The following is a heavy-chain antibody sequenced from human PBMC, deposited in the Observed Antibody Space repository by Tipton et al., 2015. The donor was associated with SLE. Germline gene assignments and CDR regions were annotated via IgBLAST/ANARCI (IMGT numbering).Heavy chain of an antibody. V-gene: IGHV4-61*10. J-gene: IGHJ6*03. CDR1: GDSVNSGSYY. CDR3: ARDQTTVVTRGYYYYYMDV. CDR2: IHSSGIT. Sequence: TLSLTCTVSGDSVNSGSYYWSWIRQPVGKGLEWVAHIHSSGITNFSPSLKSRVTISSGTSKNQFSLKLSSVTAADTAVYYCARDQTTVVTRGYYYYYMDVWGKGTTVTVSS. D-gene: IGHD4-23*01.